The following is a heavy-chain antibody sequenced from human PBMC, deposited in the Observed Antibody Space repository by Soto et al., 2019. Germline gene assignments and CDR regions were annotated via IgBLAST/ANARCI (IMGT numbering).Heavy chain of an antibody. CDR1: GGSISSYY. D-gene: IGHD3-10*01. CDR2: IYYSGST. J-gene: IGHJ4*02. Sequence: QVQLQESGPGLVKPSETLSLTCTVSGGSISSYYWSWIRQPPGKGLEWIGYIYYSGSTNNNPTPKSRVTISVDTSKNRFSLKLSSVTAADTAVYYCARGPGLWFGELFFDYWGQGTLVTVSS. CDR3: ARGPGLWFGELFFDY. V-gene: IGHV4-59*08.